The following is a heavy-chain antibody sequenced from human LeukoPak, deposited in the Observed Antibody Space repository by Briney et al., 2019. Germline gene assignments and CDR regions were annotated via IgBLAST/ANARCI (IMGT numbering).Heavy chain of an antibody. CDR1: GFTFSRHW. CDR2: INGDGSSA. Sequence: GGSLRLSCVVSGFTFSRHWMRWVRQAPGKGLVWVSHINGDGSSANYADSVRGRFTISRDSAKNTLYLQMNSLRAEDTAVYYCARDGVPAAADYWGQGTVVTVSS. J-gene: IGHJ4*02. CDR3: ARDGVPAAADY. D-gene: IGHD2-2*01. V-gene: IGHV3-74*01.